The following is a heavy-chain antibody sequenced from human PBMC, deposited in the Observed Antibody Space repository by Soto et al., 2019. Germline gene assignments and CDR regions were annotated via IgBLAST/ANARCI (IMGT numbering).Heavy chain of an antibody. CDR2: IIPIFGTA. D-gene: IGHD3-3*01. CDR1: GGTFSSYA. CDR3: ARNPPLRFSPFDP. Sequence: ASVKVSCKASGGTFSSYAISWVRQAPGQGLEWMGGIIPIFGTANYAQKFQGRVTITADESTSTAYMELSSLRSEDTAVYYCARNPPLRFSPFDPWGQGTLVTVSS. V-gene: IGHV1-69*13. J-gene: IGHJ5*02.